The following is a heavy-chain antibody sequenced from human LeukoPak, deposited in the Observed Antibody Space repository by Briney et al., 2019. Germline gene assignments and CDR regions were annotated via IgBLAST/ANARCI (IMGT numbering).Heavy chain of an antibody. V-gene: IGHV1-69*04. J-gene: IGHJ6*02. Sequence: SVKVSCKASGGTFSSYAISWVRQAPGQGLEWMGRIIPILGIANYAQKFQGRVTITADKSTSTAYMELSSLRSEDRAVYYCARGNEAAMVTVPLYYSYGMAVWGQATTATVSS. D-gene: IGHD5-18*01. CDR1: GGTFSSYA. CDR2: IIPILGIA. CDR3: ARGNEAAMVTVPLYYSYGMAV.